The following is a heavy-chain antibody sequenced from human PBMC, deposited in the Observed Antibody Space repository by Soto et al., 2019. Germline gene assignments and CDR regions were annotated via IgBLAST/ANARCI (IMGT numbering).Heavy chain of an antibody. J-gene: IGHJ4*02. CDR3: ARETPLHPDYGGNPFSDY. CDR2: ISTSSSYI. V-gene: IGHV3-11*06. CDR1: GFTFSDYY. D-gene: IGHD4-17*01. Sequence: GGSLRLSCAASGFTFSDYYMSWIRQAPGKGLEWVSYISTSSSYIHYADSVKGRFTISRDNAENSLYLQMNSLRAEDTAIYYCARETPLHPDYGGNPFSDYWGQGTLVTVSS.